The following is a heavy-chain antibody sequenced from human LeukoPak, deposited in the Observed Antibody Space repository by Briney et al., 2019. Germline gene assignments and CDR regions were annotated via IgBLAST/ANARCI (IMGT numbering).Heavy chain of an antibody. J-gene: IGHJ4*02. V-gene: IGHV1-46*01. Sequence: ASVKVSCKASGYTFIDYYMHWVRQAPGQGLELMGVINPRGGSTTYAQKFQGRVTMTRDTSTSTVYMELSSLRSEDTAVYYCASSSSSSRRGYSYGNFDYWGQGTLVTVSS. CDR3: ASSSSSSRRGYSYGNFDY. D-gene: IGHD5-18*01. CDR2: INPRGGST. CDR1: GYTFIDYY.